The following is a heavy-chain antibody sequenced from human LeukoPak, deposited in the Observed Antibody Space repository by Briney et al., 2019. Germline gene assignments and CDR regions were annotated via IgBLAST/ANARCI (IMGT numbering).Heavy chain of an antibody. V-gene: IGHV1-2*02. J-gene: IGHJ5*02. D-gene: IGHD1-26*01. CDR2: INPNSGGT. Sequence: ASVKVSCKASGYTFTGYYMHWVRQAPGQGLEWMGWINPNSGGTNYAQKFQGRVTMTRDTSISTAYMELSRLRSDDTAVYYCARMKSGSYHGDWFDPWGQGTLVTVSS. CDR1: GYTFTGYY. CDR3: ARMKSGSYHGDWFDP.